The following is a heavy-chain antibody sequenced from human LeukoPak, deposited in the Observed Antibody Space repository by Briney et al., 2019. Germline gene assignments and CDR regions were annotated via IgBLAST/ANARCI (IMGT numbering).Heavy chain of an antibody. CDR1: GGSFSRYS. CDR3: ARVVGKYSSSWYY. Sequence: SETPSLTCAVYGGSFSRYSWSWIRQPPGKGLEWIGEINHSGSTNYNPSLKGRVTISVDTSKNQFSLKLRSVTAADTAVYYCARVVGKYSSSWYYWGQGTLVTVSS. CDR2: INHSGST. D-gene: IGHD6-13*01. V-gene: IGHV4-34*01. J-gene: IGHJ4*02.